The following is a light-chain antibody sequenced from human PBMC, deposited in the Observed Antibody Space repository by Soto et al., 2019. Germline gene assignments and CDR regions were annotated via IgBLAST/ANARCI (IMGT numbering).Light chain of an antibody. Sequence: DMQISQSPSLLSASVLDRVTITCRPSQSIGKHLNWYQQKPGKAPKFLIYGASTLQNGVPSRFTGSGSGTDFTLTVNSLQAEDFATYYCQQGYSSPATFGQGTRLEIK. V-gene: IGKV1-39*01. CDR2: GAS. J-gene: IGKJ5*01. CDR1: QSIGKH. CDR3: QQGYSSPAT.